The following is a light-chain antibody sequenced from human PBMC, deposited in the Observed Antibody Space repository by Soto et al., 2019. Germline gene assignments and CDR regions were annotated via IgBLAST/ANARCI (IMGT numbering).Light chain of an antibody. CDR1: QSLLHSNGYNY. J-gene: IGKJ5*01. CDR2: LGS. Sequence: DIVMTQSPLSLPVTPGEPASISCRSSQSLLHSNGYNYLDWYLQKPGQSPHLLIYLGSNRASGVPDRFSGSGSGTVFTLKISRVEAEDVGVYYCMQALQTLLTFGQGTRLEIK. CDR3: MQALQTLLT. V-gene: IGKV2-28*01.